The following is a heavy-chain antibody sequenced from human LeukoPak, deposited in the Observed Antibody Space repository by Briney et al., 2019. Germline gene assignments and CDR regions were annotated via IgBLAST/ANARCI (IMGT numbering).Heavy chain of an antibody. J-gene: IGHJ4*02. CDR1: GGSFSGYY. Sequence: PSETLSLTCAVYGGSFSGYYWSWIRQPPGKGLEWIGEINHSGSTNYNPSLKSRVIISVDTSKNQFSLKLSSVTAADTAVYYCARSPRWDYWGQGTLVTVSS. D-gene: IGHD4-23*01. V-gene: IGHV4-34*01. CDR2: INHSGST. CDR3: ARSPRWDY.